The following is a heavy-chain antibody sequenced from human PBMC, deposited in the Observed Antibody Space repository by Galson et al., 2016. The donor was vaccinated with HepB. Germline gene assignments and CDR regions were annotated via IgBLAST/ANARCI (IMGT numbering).Heavy chain of an antibody. CDR3: ARRRRITIFGVVSHTHDAFDF. CDR2: INPDNGNT. D-gene: IGHD3-3*01. V-gene: IGHV1-3*01. J-gene: IGHJ3*01. Sequence: SVKVSCKASGYTFSSYNIYWVRQAPGQGLEWMGWINPDNGNTKYSQKFQGRIIMTRDTSANTANMELSRLRSEDTAVYYCARRRRITIFGVVSHTHDAFDFWGQGTMVTVS. CDR1: GYTFSSYN.